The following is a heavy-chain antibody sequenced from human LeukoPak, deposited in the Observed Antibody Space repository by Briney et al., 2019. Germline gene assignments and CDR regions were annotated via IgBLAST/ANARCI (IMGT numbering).Heavy chain of an antibody. D-gene: IGHD6-13*01. CDR3: ARRAVAGGKHAEYFQH. CDR2: ISYDGSNK. J-gene: IGHJ1*01. V-gene: IGHV3-30-3*01. CDR1: GFTFSSYA. Sequence: GGSLRLSCAASGFTFSSYAMHWVRQAPGKGLEWVAVISYDGSNKYYADSVKGRFTISRDNSKNTLYLQMNSLRAEDTAVYYCARRAVAGGKHAEYFQHWGQGTLVTVSS.